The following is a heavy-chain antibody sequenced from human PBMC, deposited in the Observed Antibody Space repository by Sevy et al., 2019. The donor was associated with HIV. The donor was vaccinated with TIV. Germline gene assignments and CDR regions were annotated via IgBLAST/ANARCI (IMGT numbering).Heavy chain of an antibody. V-gene: IGHV1-46*01. CDR3: ARDSDNYDILTGYYPFDY. Sequence: ASVKVSCKASGYTFTSYYMHWVRQAPGQGLEWMGIINPIGGSTNYAQKFQGRVTMTRDTSTSTVYMELSSLRSEETAVYYCARDSDNYDILTGYYPFDYWGQGTLVTVSS. CDR1: GYTFTSYY. CDR2: INPIGGST. J-gene: IGHJ4*02. D-gene: IGHD3-9*01.